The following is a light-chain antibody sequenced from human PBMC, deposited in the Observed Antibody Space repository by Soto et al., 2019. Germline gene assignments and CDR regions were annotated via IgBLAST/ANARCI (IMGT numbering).Light chain of an antibody. CDR1: QGIGNT. J-gene: IGKJ4*01. Sequence: EIVMTQSPATLSASPGERATLSCRASQGIGNTLAWYQQKPGQTPRLLFYGASTRATGIPARFSGSGSGTEFTLTINSLQSEDFAVYYCQRYNNWPLAFGGGTRVEIK. CDR3: QRYNNWPLA. CDR2: GAS. V-gene: IGKV3-15*01.